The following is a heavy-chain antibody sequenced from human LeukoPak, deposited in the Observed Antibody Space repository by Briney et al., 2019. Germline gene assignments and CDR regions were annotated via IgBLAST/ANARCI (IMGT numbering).Heavy chain of an antibody. V-gene: IGHV3-7*01. J-gene: IGHJ4*01. CDR3: AKDSSAAY. D-gene: IGHD3-22*01. CDR2: TKQDGSER. Sequence: GGSLRLSCAAPGFSFSNSWMSWVRQAPGKGLEWLANTKQDGSERYYVDSVRGRFTISRDNAKNSLFLQVNTLGAEDTAMYYCAKDSSAAYWGHGTLVTVSS. CDR1: GFSFSNSW.